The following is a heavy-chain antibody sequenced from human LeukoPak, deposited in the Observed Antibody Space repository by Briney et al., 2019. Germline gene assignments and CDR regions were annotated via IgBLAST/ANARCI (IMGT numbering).Heavy chain of an antibody. CDR3: ARGRSYDYVWGSYRYTASFDY. CDR1: GGSFSGYY. J-gene: IGHJ4*02. D-gene: IGHD3-16*02. Sequence: SETLSLTCAVYGGSFSGYYWSWLRQPPGKGLEWIGEINHSGSTNYNPSLKSRVTISVDTSKNQFSLKLSSVTAADTAVYYCARGRSYDYVWGSYRYTASFDYWGQGTLVTVSS. CDR2: INHSGST. V-gene: IGHV4-34*01.